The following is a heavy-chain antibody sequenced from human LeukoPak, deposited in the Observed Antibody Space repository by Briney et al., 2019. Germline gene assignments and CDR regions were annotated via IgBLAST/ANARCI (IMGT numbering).Heavy chain of an antibody. CDR1: GFTFSSYS. CDR3: AKGTDYGGNSDIDY. V-gene: IGHV3-21*01. J-gene: IGHJ4*02. Sequence: GGSLRLSCAASGFTFSSYSMNWVRQAPGKGLEWVSSISSSSSYIYYADSVKGRFTISRDNSKNTLYLQMNSLRAEDTAVYYCAKGTDYGGNSDIDYWGQGTLVTVSS. D-gene: IGHD4-23*01. CDR2: ISSSSSYI.